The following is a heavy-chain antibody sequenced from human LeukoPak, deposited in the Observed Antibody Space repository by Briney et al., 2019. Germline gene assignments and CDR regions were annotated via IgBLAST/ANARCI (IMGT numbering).Heavy chain of an antibody. CDR2: IAITGDT. CDR3: TRGITGGLDS. Sequence: GGSLRLSCAASGFTFSSYDMHWVRQAPGKGLEWVSSIAITGDTYYLGSVKGRFTISRENAKNSLYLQMNSLRAGDTAVYYCTRGITGGLDSWGQGTLVTVSS. CDR1: GFTFSSYD. D-gene: IGHD1-26*01. J-gene: IGHJ5*01. V-gene: IGHV3-13*04.